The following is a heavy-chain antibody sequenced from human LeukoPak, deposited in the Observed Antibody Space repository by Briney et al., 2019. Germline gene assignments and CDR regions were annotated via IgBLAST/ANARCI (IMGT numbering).Heavy chain of an antibody. CDR2: IIPIFGTA. J-gene: IGHJ4*02. CDR3: ARHKSDTAMTYYFDY. V-gene: IGHV1-69*13. Sequence: GASVKVSCKASGGTFSSYAISWVRQAPGQGLEWMGGIIPIFGTANYAQKFQGRVTITADESTSTAYMELSSLRSEDTAVYYCARHKSDTAMTYYFDYWGQGTLVTVSS. D-gene: IGHD5-18*01. CDR1: GGTFSSYA.